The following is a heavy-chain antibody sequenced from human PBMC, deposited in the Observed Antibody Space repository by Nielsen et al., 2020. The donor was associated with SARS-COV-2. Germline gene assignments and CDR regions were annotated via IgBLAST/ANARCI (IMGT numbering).Heavy chain of an antibody. Sequence: SETLSLTCTVSGGSISSRSYYWGWIRQPPGKGLEWIGSTYYSGNTYYNSSLKSRVTISVDTSKNQFSLKLSSVTATDTALYYCARERVGGITIFGVVTRYGMDVWGQGTTVTVSS. V-gene: IGHV4-39*02. J-gene: IGHJ6*02. CDR2: TYYSGNT. CDR1: GGSISSRSYY. D-gene: IGHD3-3*01. CDR3: ARERVGGITIFGVVTRYGMDV.